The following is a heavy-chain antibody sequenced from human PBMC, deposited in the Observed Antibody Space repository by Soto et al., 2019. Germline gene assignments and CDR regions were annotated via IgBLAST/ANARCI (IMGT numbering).Heavy chain of an antibody. J-gene: IGHJ6*02. CDR3: AREKYIQSITMVRGVQNKIYYYHYYGMYV. CDR1: GFTFSSYG. CDR2: IWYDGSNK. D-gene: IGHD3-10*01. V-gene: IGHV3-33*01. Sequence: GGSLRLSCAAYGFTFSSYGMHWVRQAPGKGLEWVAVIWYDGSNKYYADSVKGRFTISRDNSKNTLYLQMNSLRAEDTAVYYCAREKYIQSITMVRGVQNKIYYYHYYGMYVRGQGSTVTVSS.